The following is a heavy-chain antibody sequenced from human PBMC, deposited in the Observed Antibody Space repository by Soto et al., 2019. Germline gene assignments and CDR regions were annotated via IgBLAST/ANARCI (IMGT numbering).Heavy chain of an antibody. CDR2: IYYSGST. CDR3: ARQEAGPQFLYYFDY. D-gene: IGHD3-3*01. V-gene: IGHV4-39*01. Sequence: QLQLQESGPGLVKPSETLSLTCTVSGGSISSSSYYWGWIRQPPGKGLEWIGSIYYSGSTYYNPSLKSRVTISVDTSKNQFSLKLSSVTAADTAVYYCARQEAGPQFLYYFDYWGQGTLVTVSS. J-gene: IGHJ4*02. CDR1: GGSISSSSYY.